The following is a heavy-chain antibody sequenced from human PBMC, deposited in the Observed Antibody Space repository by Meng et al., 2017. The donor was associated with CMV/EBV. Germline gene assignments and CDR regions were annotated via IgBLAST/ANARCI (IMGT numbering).Heavy chain of an antibody. CDR2: ISAYNGNT. J-gene: IGHJ4*02. CDR1: GYTFTSYG. CDR3: ARDGVSIVGATTVDY. V-gene: IGHV1-18*01. Sequence: ASVKVSCKASGYTFTSYGISWVRQAPGQGLEWMGWISAYNGNTNYAQKLQGRVTMTTETSTSTAYMELRSLRSDDTAVYYCARDGVSIVGATTVDYWGQGTLVTVSS. D-gene: IGHD1-26*01.